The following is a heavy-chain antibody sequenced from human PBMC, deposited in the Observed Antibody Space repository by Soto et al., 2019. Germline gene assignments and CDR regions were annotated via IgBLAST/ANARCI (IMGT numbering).Heavy chain of an antibody. J-gene: IGHJ4*02. V-gene: IGHV4-39*01. Sequence: SETLSLTCTVSGRSVSSSTYYWGWIRQPPGKGLEWIGSMFHTGSTDYNPSLKSRVTISGDTSKNQFSLKLSSVTAADTAVYYCARQFDYWGQGTLVTVSS. CDR1: GRSVSSSTYY. CDR2: MFHTGST. CDR3: ARQFDY.